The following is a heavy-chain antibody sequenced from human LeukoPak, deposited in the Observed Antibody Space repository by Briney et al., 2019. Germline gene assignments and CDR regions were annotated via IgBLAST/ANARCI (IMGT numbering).Heavy chain of an antibody. D-gene: IGHD2-2*01. Sequence: GASVKVSCKASGYTFTGYYMHWVRQAPGQGLEWMAWINPNSGGTYYAQNFHDRITMTRDTSISTAYMELSRLRSDDTAIYYCARANALYCSSTSCLFDYWGQGPLVTVSS. CDR3: ARANALYCSSTSCLFDY. CDR1: GYTFTGYY. J-gene: IGHJ4*02. V-gene: IGHV1-2*02. CDR2: INPNSGGT.